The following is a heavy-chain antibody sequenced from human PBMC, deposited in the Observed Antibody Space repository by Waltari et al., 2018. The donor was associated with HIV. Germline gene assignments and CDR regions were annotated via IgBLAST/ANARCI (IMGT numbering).Heavy chain of an antibody. CDR3: AKRTAVPGPNFDY. CDR1: GFTFSSYA. J-gene: IGHJ4*02. CDR2: ISSSGGST. V-gene: IGHV3-23*01. D-gene: IGHD6-19*01. Sequence: EVQLLESGGGLVQPGGSLRLSCAASGFTFSSYAMSWVRQAPGKGLEWVSTISSSGGSTDYAESVKGRCTISRDNSRNTLYLQMNSQRAEETAVYYCAKRTAVPGPNFDYWGQGTLVTVSS.